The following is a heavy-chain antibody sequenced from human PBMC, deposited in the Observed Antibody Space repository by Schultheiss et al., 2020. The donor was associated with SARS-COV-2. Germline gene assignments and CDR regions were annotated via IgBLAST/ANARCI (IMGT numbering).Heavy chain of an antibody. CDR1: GFIFSNAW. CDR2: ISSSSSTI. Sequence: GGSLRLSCAASGFIFSNAWMKWVRQAPGKGLEWVSYISSSSSTIYYADSVKGRFTISRDNSKNTLHLQMNSLRAEDTAVYYCARAGYCSGGSCYGGFDAFDIWGQGTMVTVSS. CDR3: ARAGYCSGGSCYGGFDAFDI. V-gene: IGHV3-48*01. D-gene: IGHD2-15*01. J-gene: IGHJ3*02.